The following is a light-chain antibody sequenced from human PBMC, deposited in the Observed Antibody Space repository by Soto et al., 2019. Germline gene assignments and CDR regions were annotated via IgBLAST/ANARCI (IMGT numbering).Light chain of an antibody. CDR3: QQYGSSRT. J-gene: IGKJ1*01. V-gene: IGKV3-20*01. Sequence: EIVLTQSPGTLSLSPGERATLSCRASQSVSSSYLAWYQQRPGQAPRLLIYGASSRPTGIPARFSGSGSGTDFTLTISRLEPEDFAVDYCQQYGSSRTFGQGTKVEIK. CDR1: QSVSSSY. CDR2: GAS.